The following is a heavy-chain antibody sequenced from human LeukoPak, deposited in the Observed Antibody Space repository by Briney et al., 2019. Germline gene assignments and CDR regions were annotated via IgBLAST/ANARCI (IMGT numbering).Heavy chain of an antibody. V-gene: IGHV3-21*04. CDR1: GFTFSSYS. CDR3: AKDDRWLQFCC. Sequence: WGSLRLSCAASGFTFSSYSMNWVRQAPGKGLEWVSSISSSSSYIYYADSVRGRFTTSRDNSRNTLYLQMNSLRAEDTAVYYCAKDDRWLQFCCWGQGTLVTVSA. J-gene: IGHJ4*02. D-gene: IGHD5-24*01. CDR2: ISSSSSYI.